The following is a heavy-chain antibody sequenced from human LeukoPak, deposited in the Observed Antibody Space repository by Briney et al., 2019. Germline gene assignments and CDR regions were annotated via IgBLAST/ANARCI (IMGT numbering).Heavy chain of an antibody. J-gene: IGHJ4*02. CDR1: GFTFNSYW. V-gene: IGHV3-7*03. CDR3: ARDHRKVRGVIDY. CDR2: IKQDGSEK. D-gene: IGHD3-10*01. Sequence: GGSLSLYCAASGFTFNSYWMIWLPHAPGKEREGVTNIKQDGSEKYYVDSVKGRFTISRDNAKNSLYLQMNSLRAEDTAVYYCARDHRKVRGVIDYWGQGTLVTVSS.